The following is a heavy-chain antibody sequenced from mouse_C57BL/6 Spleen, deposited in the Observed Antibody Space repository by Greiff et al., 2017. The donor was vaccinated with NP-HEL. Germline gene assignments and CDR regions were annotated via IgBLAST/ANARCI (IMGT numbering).Heavy chain of an antibody. Sequence: DVHLVESGGGLVKPGGSLKLSCAASGFTFSSYAMSWVRQTPEKRLEWVATISDGGSYTYYPDNVKGRFTISRDNAKNNLYLQMSHLKSEDTAMYYCARGWDWAWFAYWGQGTLVTVSA. D-gene: IGHD4-1*01. CDR1: GFTFSSYA. V-gene: IGHV5-4*01. J-gene: IGHJ3*01. CDR3: ARGWDWAWFAY. CDR2: ISDGGSYT.